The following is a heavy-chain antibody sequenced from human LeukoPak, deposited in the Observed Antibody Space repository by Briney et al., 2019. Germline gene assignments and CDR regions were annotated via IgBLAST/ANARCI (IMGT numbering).Heavy chain of an antibody. CDR3: ARDRSPGNFDY. V-gene: IGHV3-21*01. D-gene: IGHD3-10*01. CDR2: ISSSSTYI. J-gene: IGHJ4*02. CDR1: GFIFSSYS. Sequence: GGSLRLSCAASGFIFSSYSMNWVRQAPGKGLEWVSSISSSSTYINYADSVKGRFTISRDNAKNSLYLQMNSLRAEDTAVYYCARDRSPGNFDYWGQGTLVTVPS.